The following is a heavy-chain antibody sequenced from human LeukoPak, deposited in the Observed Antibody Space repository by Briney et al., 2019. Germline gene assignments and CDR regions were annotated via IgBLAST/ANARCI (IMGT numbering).Heavy chain of an antibody. J-gene: IGHJ4*02. Sequence: GGSLRLSCAASGFTFSSYAMSWVRQAPGKGLEWVSAISGSGGCTYYADSVKGRFTISRDNSKNTLYLQMNSLRAEDTAVYYCAKDLDCSSTSCYPDYWGQGTLVTVSS. V-gene: IGHV3-23*01. CDR1: GFTFSSYA. CDR2: ISGSGGCT. D-gene: IGHD2-2*01. CDR3: AKDLDCSSTSCYPDY.